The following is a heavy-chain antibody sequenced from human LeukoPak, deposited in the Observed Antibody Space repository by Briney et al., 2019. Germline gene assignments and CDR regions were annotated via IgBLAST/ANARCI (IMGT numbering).Heavy chain of an antibody. CDR2: ISSSSSYI. J-gene: IGHJ4*02. CDR3: ASMTGGDGVLTS. V-gene: IGHV3-21*01. D-gene: IGHD2-8*02. CDR1: GFTFSSYS. Sequence: PGGSLRLSCAASGFTFSSYSMNWVRQAPGKGLEWVSSISSSSSYIYYADSVKGRFTISRDNAKNSLYLQMNSLRAEDTAVYYCASMTGGDGVLTSWGQGTLVTVSS.